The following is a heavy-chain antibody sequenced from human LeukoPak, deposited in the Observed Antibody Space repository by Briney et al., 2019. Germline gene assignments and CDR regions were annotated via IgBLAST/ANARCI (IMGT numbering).Heavy chain of an antibody. D-gene: IGHD3-10*01. J-gene: IGHJ4*02. V-gene: IGHV6-1*01. CDR3: ARDQSGDQSLDY. Sequence: SQTLALTCAISGDSVANNSDAWDWIRQSPSRGLEWQRRTYYRYKWCFDYAESVKHHISNSSDTSKNQFSLKLKSVTPEDTAVYYCARDQSGDQSLDYWGQGTLVTVSS. CDR2: TYYRYKWCF. CDR1: GDSVANNSDA.